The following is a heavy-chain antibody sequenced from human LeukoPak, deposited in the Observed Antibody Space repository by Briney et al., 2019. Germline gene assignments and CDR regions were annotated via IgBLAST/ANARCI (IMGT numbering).Heavy chain of an antibody. CDR2: IIPIFGTA. Sequence: SVKVSCQASGGTFSSYAISWVRQAPGQGLEWMGGIIPIFGTANYAQKFQCRVTITADKSTSTAYMELSSLRSEDTAVYYCARDATLTTTGSIRWFDPWGQGTLVTVSS. D-gene: IGHD4/OR15-4a*01. CDR1: GGTFSSYA. J-gene: IGHJ5*02. CDR3: ARDATLTTTGSIRWFDP. V-gene: IGHV1-69*06.